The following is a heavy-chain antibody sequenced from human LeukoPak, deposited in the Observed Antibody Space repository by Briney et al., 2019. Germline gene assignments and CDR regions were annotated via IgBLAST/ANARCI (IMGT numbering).Heavy chain of an antibody. J-gene: IGHJ4*02. CDR1: GYTFSDHY. CDR3: ARVATKFQMLYPDF. V-gene: IGHV1-2*02. CDR2: INPRTGAT. D-gene: IGHD3-16*02. Sequence: ASVKVSCKTSGYTFSDHYIYWARQTPKQGLEWMGFINPRTGATYYAENFQGRVTLTRDTSISTAYLELRSDDTAVYYCARVATKFQMLYPDFWGQGSLVTVSS.